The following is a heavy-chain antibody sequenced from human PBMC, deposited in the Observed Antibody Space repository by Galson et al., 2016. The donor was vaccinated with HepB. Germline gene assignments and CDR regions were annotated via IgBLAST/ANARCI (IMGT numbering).Heavy chain of an antibody. J-gene: IGHJ4*02. D-gene: IGHD1-26*01. Sequence: SVKVSCKASGYTFTNHGISWVRQAPGQGLEWMGWISAYNGDTYYAQKLQDRVTMTTDTSTTTAHMELRSLRSDDTAVYYCARVPREKREVPWGAIDYWGQGTLVTVSS. V-gene: IGHV1-18*04. CDR3: ARVPREKREVPWGAIDY. CDR2: ISAYNGDT. CDR1: GYTFTNHG.